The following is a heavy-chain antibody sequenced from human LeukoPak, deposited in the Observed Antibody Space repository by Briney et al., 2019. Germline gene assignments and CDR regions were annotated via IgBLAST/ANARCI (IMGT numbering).Heavy chain of an antibody. CDR2: TNPNSGGT. J-gene: IGHJ4*02. CDR3: ARDLFGYDFWSGYSGYFDY. Sequence: GASVKVSCKASGYTFTGYYMHWVRQAPGQGLEWMGWTNPNSGGTNYAQKFQGRVTMTRDTSISTAYMELSRLRSDDTAVYYCARDLFGYDFWSGYSGYFDYWGQGTLVTVSS. CDR1: GYTFTGYY. D-gene: IGHD3-3*01. V-gene: IGHV1-2*02.